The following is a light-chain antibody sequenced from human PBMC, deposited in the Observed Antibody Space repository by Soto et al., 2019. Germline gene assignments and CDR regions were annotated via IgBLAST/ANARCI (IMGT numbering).Light chain of an antibody. CDR3: QKYNTVPQT. J-gene: IGKJ1*01. CDR1: QSVTSSH. V-gene: IGKV3-20*01. CDR2: GAS. Sequence: EIVLTQTPGTLSLSPGERATLSCRASQSVTSSHLAWYQQKPGQAPRLLIYGASTRATGIPDRFSGSGSDTDFSLTIRRLDPEDFAMYYCQKYNTVPQTFGQGTKVELK.